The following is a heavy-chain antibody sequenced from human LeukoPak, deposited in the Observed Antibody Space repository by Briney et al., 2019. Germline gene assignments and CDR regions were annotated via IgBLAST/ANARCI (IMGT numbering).Heavy chain of an antibody. V-gene: IGHV1-18*01. Sequence: ASVKVSCKASGYTFTTYGISWVRQAPGQGLECMGWINPYNGNTNYAQKLQGRVTMTTDTSTSTAYMELSSLRSDNTAVYYCARELFGRFEYWGQGTLVTVSS. CDR1: GYTFTTYG. J-gene: IGHJ4*02. CDR2: INPYNGNT. D-gene: IGHD2-21*01. CDR3: ARELFGRFEY.